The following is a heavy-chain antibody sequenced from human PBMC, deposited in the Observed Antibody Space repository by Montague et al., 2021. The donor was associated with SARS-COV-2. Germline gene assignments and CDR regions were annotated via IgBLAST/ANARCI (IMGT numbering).Heavy chain of an antibody. J-gene: IGHJ3*02. Sequence: SETLSLTCAVYGGSFSGYYWSWIRQPPGKVLEWIGEVNHSGSTNYNPSLKSRVTISVDTSKNQFSLKMNSVSAADTAVYYCARGQVTIFGVLIMLPAAGALDIWGRGTMVSVSS. D-gene: IGHD3-3*01. V-gene: IGHV4-34*01. CDR2: VNHSGST. CDR1: GGSFSGYY. CDR3: ARGQVTIFGVLIMLPAAGALDI.